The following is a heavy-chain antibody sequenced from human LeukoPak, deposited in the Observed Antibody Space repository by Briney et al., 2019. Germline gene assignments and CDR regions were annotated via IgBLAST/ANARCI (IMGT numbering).Heavy chain of an antibody. CDR1: GGSISGHY. J-gene: IGHJ5*02. V-gene: IGHV4-59*11. D-gene: IGHD3-10*01. CDR3: ARARYYSDAGSYFIDQ. CDR2: VFSTGSP. Sequence: PSETLPLTCTVSGGSISGHYWSWLRQSPEKGLESIAYVFSTGSPNYNPSLESRGTISVDTSKNQISLTLISVTAADTALYYCARARYYSDAGSYFIDQWGQGTPVTVSS.